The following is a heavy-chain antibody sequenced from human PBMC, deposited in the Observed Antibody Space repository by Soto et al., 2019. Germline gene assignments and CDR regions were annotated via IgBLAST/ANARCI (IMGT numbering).Heavy chain of an antibody. D-gene: IGHD6-19*01. V-gene: IGHV3-23*01. CDR3: AKNSGWST. J-gene: IGHJ4*02. Sequence: EVQILESGGGLVQPGGSLRLSCVATGFTFHTNDMSWIRQAPGKGLEWVSLISGGGETTKYADSVKGRFTISRDNSKFTVYLEMNTLRAEDTALYYCAKNSGWSTWGQGTLVTVSS. CDR2: ISGGGETT. CDR1: GFTFHTND.